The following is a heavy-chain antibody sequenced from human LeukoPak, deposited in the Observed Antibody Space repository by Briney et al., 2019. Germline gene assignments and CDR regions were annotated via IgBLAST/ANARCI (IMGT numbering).Heavy chain of an antibody. D-gene: IGHD5-18*01. V-gene: IGHV4-30-4*01. Sequence: SQTLSLTCTVSGGSISSGDYYWSWIRQPPGKGPEWIGYIYYSGSTYYNPSLKSRVTISVDTSKNQFSLKLSSVTAADTAVYYCARVGYSYGYGIDYWGQGTLVTVSS. J-gene: IGHJ4*02. CDR2: IYYSGST. CDR1: GGSISSGDYY. CDR3: ARVGYSYGYGIDY.